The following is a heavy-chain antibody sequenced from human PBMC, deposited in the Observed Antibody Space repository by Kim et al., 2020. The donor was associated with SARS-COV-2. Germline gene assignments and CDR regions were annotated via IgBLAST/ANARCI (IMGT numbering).Heavy chain of an antibody. CDR2: IIPIFGTA. Sequence: SVKVSCKASGGTFSSYAISWVRQAPGQGLEWMGGIIPIFGTANYAQKFQGRVTITADKSTSTAYMELSSLRSEDTAVYYCARADIVVVPAPVDYYYGMDVWGQGTTVTVSS. CDR1: GGTFSSYA. J-gene: IGHJ6*02. CDR3: ARADIVVVPAPVDYYYGMDV. V-gene: IGHV1-69*06. D-gene: IGHD2-2*01.